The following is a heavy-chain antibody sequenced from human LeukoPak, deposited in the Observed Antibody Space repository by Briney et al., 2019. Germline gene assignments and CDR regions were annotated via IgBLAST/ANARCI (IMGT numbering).Heavy chain of an antibody. CDR2: INTDGSST. D-gene: IGHD4-17*01. Sequence: GGSLKLSCEASGFTFSNYWMHWVRQAPGKGLVWVSRINTDGSSTDYADTVKGRVTISRDNAKNTLYMQMHSLRAEDTAVYYCANQNPTSAVTTKDYYYYGMDVWGQGTTVTVSS. CDR3: ANQNPTSAVTTKDYYYYGMDV. J-gene: IGHJ6*02. CDR1: GFTFSNYW. V-gene: IGHV3-74*01.